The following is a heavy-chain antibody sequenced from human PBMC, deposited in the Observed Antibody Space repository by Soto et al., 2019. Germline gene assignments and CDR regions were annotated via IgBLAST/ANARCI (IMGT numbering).Heavy chain of an antibody. CDR3: ARDRPSGSYYTY. J-gene: IGHJ4*02. D-gene: IGHD1-26*01. Sequence: GGSLRLSCAASGFTFSSYSMNWVRQAPGKGLEWVSSISSSSSYIYYADSVKGRFTISRDNAKNSLYLQMNSLRAEDTAVYYCARDRPSGSYYTYWGQGTLVTVSS. CDR2: ISSSSSYI. V-gene: IGHV3-21*01. CDR1: GFTFSSYS.